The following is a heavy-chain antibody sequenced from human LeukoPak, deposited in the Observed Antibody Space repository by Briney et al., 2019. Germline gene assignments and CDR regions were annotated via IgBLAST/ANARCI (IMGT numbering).Heavy chain of an antibody. CDR3: AKVRYGENYYYYYYMDV. CDR2: ISGSGGST. Sequence: GGSLRLSCAASGFTFSSYAMSWVRQAPGKGLERVSAISGSGGSTYYADSVKGRFTISRDNSKNTLYLQMNSLRAEDTAVYYCAKVRYGENYYYYYYMDVWGKGTTVTVSS. D-gene: IGHD4/OR15-4a*01. CDR1: GFTFSSYA. J-gene: IGHJ6*03. V-gene: IGHV3-23*01.